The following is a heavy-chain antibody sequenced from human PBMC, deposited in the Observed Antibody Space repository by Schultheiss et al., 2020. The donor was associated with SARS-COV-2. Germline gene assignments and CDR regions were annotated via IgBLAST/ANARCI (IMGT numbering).Heavy chain of an antibody. CDR2: ISYDGSNK. CDR3: ARDGPSGSYDY. V-gene: IGHV3-30-3*01. Sequence: GGSLRLSCGASGFTLSRYAMSWVRQAPGKGLEWVAVISYDGSNKYYADSVKGRFTISRDNAKNSLYLQMNSLRAEDTAVYYCARDGPSGSYDYWGQGTLVTVSS. D-gene: IGHD1-26*01. CDR1: GFTLSRYA. J-gene: IGHJ4*02.